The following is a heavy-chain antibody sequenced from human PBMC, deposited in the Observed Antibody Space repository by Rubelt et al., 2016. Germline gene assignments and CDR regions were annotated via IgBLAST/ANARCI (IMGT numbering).Heavy chain of an antibody. CDR2: IKQDGSEK. D-gene: IGHD3-3*01. Sequence: EVQLVESGGGLAQPGGSLRLSCAASGFTFSSYWMSWVRQAPGKGLEWVANIKQDGSEKYYVDSVKGRFTISRDNAKNSLYLQMNSLRAEDTAVYYCARDTLRFWSGYSFVDYWGQGTLVTVSS. CDR1: GFTFSSYW. CDR3: ARDTLRFWSGYSFVDY. V-gene: IGHV3-7*01. J-gene: IGHJ4*02.